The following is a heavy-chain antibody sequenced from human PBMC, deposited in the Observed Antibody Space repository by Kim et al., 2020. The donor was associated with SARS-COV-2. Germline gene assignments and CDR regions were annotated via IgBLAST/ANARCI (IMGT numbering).Heavy chain of an antibody. CDR1: GGSISSGGYY. CDR2: IYYSGST. CDR3: ARDDGSESIDY. V-gene: IGHV4-31*03. D-gene: IGHD3-10*01. J-gene: IGHJ4*02. Sequence: SETLSLTCTVSGGSISSGGYYWSWIRQHPGKGLEWIGYIYYSGSTYYNPSLKSRVTISVDTSKNQFSLKLSSVTAADTAVYYCARDDGSESIDYWGQGTLVTVSS.